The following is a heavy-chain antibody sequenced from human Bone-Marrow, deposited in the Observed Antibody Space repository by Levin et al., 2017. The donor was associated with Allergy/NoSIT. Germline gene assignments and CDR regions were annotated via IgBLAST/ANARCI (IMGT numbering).Heavy chain of an antibody. D-gene: IGHD4-11*01. Sequence: GGSLRLSCSASGFTFSIYVMHWARQAPGKGLEYVSAISGNGGSTFYADFVKGRVTISRDNTKNILFLEMSSLKPEDTAVYYCMKDFGNYGAAFDIWAQGTMVTV. CDR2: ISGNGGST. J-gene: IGHJ3*02. V-gene: IGHV3-64D*08. CDR1: GFTFSIYV. CDR3: MKDFGNYGAAFDI.